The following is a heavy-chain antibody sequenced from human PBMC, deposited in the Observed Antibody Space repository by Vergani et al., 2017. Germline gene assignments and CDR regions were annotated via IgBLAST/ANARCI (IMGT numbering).Heavy chain of an antibody. V-gene: IGHV4-61*02. CDR1: GGSISAGYYF. J-gene: IGHJ3*01. CDR3: ARRSGGYYSGGKVHPLRTAFGV. CDR2: ISASGNA. Sequence: QVQLQASGPGRVKPSQTLSLTCTMSGGSISAGYYFWSWIRQPAGKGLEWLGLISASGNASHSPSLKTRVSMSVDTSKNQFSRTVTSVTAADTAIYFCARRSGGYYSGGKVHPLRTAFGVWGHGTVVTVSS. D-gene: IGHD2-15*01.